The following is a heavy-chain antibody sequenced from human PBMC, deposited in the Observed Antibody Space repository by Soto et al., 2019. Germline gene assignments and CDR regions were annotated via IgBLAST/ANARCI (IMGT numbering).Heavy chain of an antibody. D-gene: IGHD3-10*01. CDR2: IYSGGST. CDR1: GFTVSSNY. CDR3: ASFNRASFDI. Sequence: EVQLVESGGGLVQPGGSLRLSCAASGFTVSSNYMSWVRQAPGKGLEWVSVIYSGGSTYYADSVKGRFAISRHNAKNTLYLQMNSLRAEDTAVYYCASFNRASFDIWGQWTMVTVSS. V-gene: IGHV3-53*04. J-gene: IGHJ3*02.